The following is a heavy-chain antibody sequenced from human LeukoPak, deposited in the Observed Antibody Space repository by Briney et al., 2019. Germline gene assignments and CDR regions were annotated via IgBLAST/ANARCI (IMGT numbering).Heavy chain of an antibody. Sequence: PGRSLRLSCAASGFTFSSYAMHWVRQAPGKGLEWVAVISYDGSNKYYADSVKGRFTISRDNSKNTLYLQMNSLRAEDTAVYYCARAPSRRLWFDPWGEGSLVTVSS. D-gene: IGHD3-16*01. J-gene: IGHJ5*02. CDR2: ISYDGSNK. CDR3: ARAPSRRLWFDP. CDR1: GFTFSSYA. V-gene: IGHV3-30*04.